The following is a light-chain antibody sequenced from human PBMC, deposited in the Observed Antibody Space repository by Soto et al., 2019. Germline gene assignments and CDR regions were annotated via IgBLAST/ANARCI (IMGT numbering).Light chain of an antibody. CDR3: QQSYSTPWT. V-gene: IGKV1-39*01. J-gene: IGKJ1*01. CDR2: AAS. Sequence: DIQMTQSPSSLSASVGDRVTITCRASQSISRYLNWYKQKPGKAPKLLIYAASSLQSGVPSRFSGSGSGTDFTLTISTLQPKDFATYDCQQSYSTPWTCSQGTKVESK. CDR1: QSISRY.